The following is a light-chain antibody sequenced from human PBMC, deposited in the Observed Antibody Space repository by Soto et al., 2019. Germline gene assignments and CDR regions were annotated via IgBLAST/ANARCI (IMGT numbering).Light chain of an antibody. Sequence: QSVLTQPASVSGSPGQSITISCTGTSSDVGGYKYVSWYQQHPGKAPKLMIYEVSNRPSGVSNRFSGSKSGNTASLTISRLQAEDEADYYCSSYSTATSPQWVFGGGTQLTV. CDR2: EVS. CDR1: SSDVGGYKY. V-gene: IGLV2-14*01. J-gene: IGLJ3*02. CDR3: SSYSTATSPQWV.